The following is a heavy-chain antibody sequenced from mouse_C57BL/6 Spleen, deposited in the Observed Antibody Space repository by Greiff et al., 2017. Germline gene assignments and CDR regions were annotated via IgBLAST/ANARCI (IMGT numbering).Heavy chain of an antibody. CDR1: GYAFSSSW. D-gene: IGHD3-2*02. V-gene: IGHV1-82*01. CDR2: IYPGDGDT. J-gene: IGHJ2*01. CDR3: ARSSSGYYFDY. Sequence: VQRVESGPELVKPGASVKISCKASGYAFSSSWMNWVKQRPGKGLEWIGRIYPGDGDTNYNGKFKGKATLTADKSSSTAYMQLSSLTSEDSAVYFCARSSSGYYFDYWGQGTTLTVSS.